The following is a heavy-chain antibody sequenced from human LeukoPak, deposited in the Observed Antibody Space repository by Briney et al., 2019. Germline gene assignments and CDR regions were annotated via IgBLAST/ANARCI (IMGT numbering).Heavy chain of an antibody. V-gene: IGHV4-34*01. CDR3: ARDRPNGSGSYYNPHDAFDI. D-gene: IGHD3-10*01. J-gene: IGHJ3*02. Sequence: PSETLSLTCAVYGGSFSGYYWSWIRQPPGKGLEWIGEINHSGSTNYNPSLKSRVTISVDTSKNQFSLKLSSVTAADTAVYYCARDRPNGSGSYYNPHDAFDIWGQGTMVTVSS. CDR1: GGSFSGYY. CDR2: INHSGST.